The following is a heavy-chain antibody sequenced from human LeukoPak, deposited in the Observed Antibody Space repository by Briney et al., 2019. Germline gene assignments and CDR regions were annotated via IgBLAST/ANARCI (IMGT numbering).Heavy chain of an antibody. CDR1: GFTFTTYW. Sequence: GGSLRLSCAASGFTFTTYWMSWVRQLPGKGLEWVANINQDGTEKYYVDSVKGRFTISRDNSKNTLYLQMNSLRAEDTAVYYCAKYYGDDPDYYYYMDVWGKGTTVTISS. V-gene: IGHV3-7*03. D-gene: IGHD4-17*01. CDR3: AKYYGDDPDYYYYMDV. J-gene: IGHJ6*03. CDR2: INQDGTEK.